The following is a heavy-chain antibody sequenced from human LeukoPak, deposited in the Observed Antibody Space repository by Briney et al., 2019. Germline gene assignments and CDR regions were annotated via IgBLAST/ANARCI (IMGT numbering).Heavy chain of an antibody. Sequence: GGSLRLSCAASGFTFSSYSMNWVRQAPGKGLEWVSSISSSSSYIYYADSVKGRFTISRDNAKNSLYLQMNSLRAEDMALYYCAKGLYYDSSGGFDYWGQGTLVTVSS. J-gene: IGHJ4*02. V-gene: IGHV3-21*04. CDR1: GFTFSSYS. D-gene: IGHD3-22*01. CDR2: ISSSSSYI. CDR3: AKGLYYDSSGGFDY.